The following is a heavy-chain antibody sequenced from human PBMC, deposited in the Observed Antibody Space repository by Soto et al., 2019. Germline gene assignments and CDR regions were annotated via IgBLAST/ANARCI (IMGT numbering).Heavy chain of an antibody. V-gene: IGHV1-69*06. CDR2: IIPIFGTA. Sequence: ASVKVCCKASGGTFSSYAISWVRQAPGQGLEWMGGIIPIFGTANYAQRFQGRVTITADKSTSTAYMELSSLRSEDTAVYYCARGYSSSWSPGYWGQGTLVTVSS. D-gene: IGHD6-13*01. CDR3: ARGYSSSWSPGY. J-gene: IGHJ4*02. CDR1: GGTFSSYA.